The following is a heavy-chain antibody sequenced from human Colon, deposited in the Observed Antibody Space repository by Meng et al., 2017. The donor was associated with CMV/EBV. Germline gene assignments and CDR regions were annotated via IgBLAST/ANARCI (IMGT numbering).Heavy chain of an antibody. D-gene: IGHD2-21*01. CDR1: GLTFSSHW. CDR3: AKDYTATPYFFDS. Sequence: GESLKISCVASGLTFSSHWMHWVRQGPGKGLEWVSSLAAGGATSYYADSVKGRFVISRDDSKNTLYLQMSSLTADDTAVYYCAKDYTATPYFFDSWGQGVVVTVSS. V-gene: IGHV3-23*01. J-gene: IGHJ4*02. CDR2: LAAGGATS.